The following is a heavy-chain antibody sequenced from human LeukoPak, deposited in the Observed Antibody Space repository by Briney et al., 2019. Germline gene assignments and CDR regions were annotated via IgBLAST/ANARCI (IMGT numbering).Heavy chain of an antibody. V-gene: IGHV3-7*05. CDR2: INQDGSET. J-gene: IGHJ4*02. Sequence: GGSLRLSCAASGFTFSSHWMTWVRQAPGKGREWVANINQDGSETHYMDSVKGRFTISRDNTKNSLYLQMNQLRAEDTAVFYCARGSLGRGWLYDSWGQGTPISVSS. D-gene: IGHD7-27*01. CDR1: GFTFSSHW. CDR3: ARGSLGRGWLYDS.